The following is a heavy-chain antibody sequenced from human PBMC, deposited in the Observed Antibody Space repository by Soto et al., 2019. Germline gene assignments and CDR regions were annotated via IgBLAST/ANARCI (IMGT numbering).Heavy chain of an antibody. CDR2: MSPNNGNT. CDR3: TRTLLYWGEFDY. Sequence: QVQLVQSGAEVKKPGASVKVSCKASGYTFTNYDFHWVRQATGQGLEWMGWMSPNNGNTGYAQKFQGRVTMTKNTSITTAYLELSSLRSEDTAVYYCTRTLLYWGEFDYWGQGTLVTVSS. CDR1: GYTFTNYD. V-gene: IGHV1-8*01. D-gene: IGHD7-27*01. J-gene: IGHJ4*02.